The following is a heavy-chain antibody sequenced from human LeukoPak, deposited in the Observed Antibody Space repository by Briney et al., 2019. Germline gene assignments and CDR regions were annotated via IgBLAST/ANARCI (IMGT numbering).Heavy chain of an antibody. J-gene: IGHJ4*02. V-gene: IGHV4-4*07. CDR3: XXXXXXXXGSGYYHDF. CDR2: IFTSGSV. Sequence: PSETLSLTCTVSGGSISSYFWSWIRQPAGKGLEWIGRIFTSGSVDYNPSLQSRVTISLDRSKNQFSLKLTSVTAADSAVYYCXXXXXXXXGSGYYHDFWGQGALVTVSS. D-gene: IGHD3-22*01. CDR1: GGSISSYF.